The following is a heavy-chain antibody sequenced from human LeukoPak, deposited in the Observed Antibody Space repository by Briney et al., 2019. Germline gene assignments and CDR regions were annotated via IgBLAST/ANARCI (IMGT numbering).Heavy chain of an antibody. CDR3: ATSTYYDFWSGSYYFDY. J-gene: IGHJ4*02. V-gene: IGHV4-39*01. CDR1: AASISSSSHH. CDR2: IYYSGST. Sequence: SETLSLTCTISAASISSSSHHWGWIRQSPGKGLEWIGSIYYSGSTYYNPSLKSRVTISVDTSKNQFSLKLSSVTAADTAVYYCATSTYYDFWSGSYYFDYWGQGTLVTVSS. D-gene: IGHD3-3*01.